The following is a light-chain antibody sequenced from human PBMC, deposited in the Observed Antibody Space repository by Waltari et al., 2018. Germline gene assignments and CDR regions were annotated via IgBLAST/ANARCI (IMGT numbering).Light chain of an antibody. CDR3: QQRSNWRT. J-gene: IGKJ1*01. Sequence: EIVLTQSPATLSLSPGERATLSCRASQSVSSYLAWYQQKPGQAPRRLIYDASNRATGIPARFSGSGSGTDFTLTISSLEPEDFAVYYCQQRSNWRTFGQGTKVEIK. V-gene: IGKV3-11*01. CDR1: QSVSSY. CDR2: DAS.